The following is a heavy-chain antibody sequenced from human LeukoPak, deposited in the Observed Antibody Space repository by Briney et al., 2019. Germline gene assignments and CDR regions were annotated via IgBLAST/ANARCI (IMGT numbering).Heavy chain of an antibody. V-gene: IGHV4-59*08. CDR2: IYYSGST. CDR1: GGSISSYY. D-gene: IGHD6-13*01. J-gene: IGHJ4*02. Sequence: PSETLSLTCTVSGGSISSYYWSWIRQPPGKGLEWIGYIYYSGSTHYNPPLKSRVTISVDTSKNQFSLKLNSVTAADSAVYYCAATVAAAGGFDYWGQGTLVTVSS. CDR3: AATVAAAGGFDY.